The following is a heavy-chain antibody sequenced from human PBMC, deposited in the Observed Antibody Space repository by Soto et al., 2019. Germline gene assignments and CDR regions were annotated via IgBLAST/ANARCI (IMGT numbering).Heavy chain of an antibody. Sequence: ASVKVSCKASGYTFTSYGISWVRQAPGQGLAWMGWISAYNGNTNYAQKLQGRVTMTTDTSTSTAYMELRSLRSDDTAVYYCARDWIETNWNDYQGGYWGQGTLVTVSS. D-gene: IGHD1-1*01. CDR3: ARDWIETNWNDYQGGY. V-gene: IGHV1-18*01. J-gene: IGHJ4*02. CDR2: ISAYNGNT. CDR1: GYTFTSYG.